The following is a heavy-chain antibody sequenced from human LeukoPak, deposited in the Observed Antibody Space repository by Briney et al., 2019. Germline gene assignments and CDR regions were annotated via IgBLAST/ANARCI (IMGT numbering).Heavy chain of an antibody. CDR1: GYTFTGYY. CDR3: AREYDTLYYMDV. V-gene: IGHV1-2*02. Sequence: ASVKVSCKASGYTFTGYYMHWVRQAPGQGLEWMGWINPNSGGTNYAQKFQGRVTMTRDTSISTAYMELSRLRSDDTAVYYCAREYDTLYYMDVWGKGTTVTISS. CDR2: INPNSGGT. D-gene: IGHD3-9*01. J-gene: IGHJ6*03.